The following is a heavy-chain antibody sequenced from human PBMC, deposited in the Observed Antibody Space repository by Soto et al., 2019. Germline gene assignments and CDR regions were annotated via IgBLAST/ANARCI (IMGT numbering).Heavy chain of an antibody. J-gene: IGHJ6*02. CDR3: ARHECISSSCYYYYYYVMDV. CDR1: GGTFSSYA. D-gene: IGHD2-2*01. Sequence: QVQLVQSGAEVKKPGSSVKVSCKASGGTFSSYAISWVRQAPGQGLEWMGGIIPIFDTTNYAQKVQGRVTTPADESTRTAYMELSSLRSEDTAVYYCARHECISSSCYYYYYYVMDVWGHGTTVTVSS. CDR2: IIPIFDTT. V-gene: IGHV1-69*12.